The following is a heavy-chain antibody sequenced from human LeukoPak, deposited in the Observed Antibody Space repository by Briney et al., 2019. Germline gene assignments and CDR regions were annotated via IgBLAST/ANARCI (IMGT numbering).Heavy chain of an antibody. Sequence: GESLKISCKGSGYSFTSYWISWVRQMPGKGLEWMGXIDPSDSYTNYSPSFQGHVTISADKSISTAYLQWSSLKASDTAMYYCARLLAGRYYYYGMDVWGQGTTVTVSS. D-gene: IGHD6-19*01. J-gene: IGHJ6*02. CDR3: ARLLAGRYYYYGMDV. CDR2: IDPSDSYT. V-gene: IGHV5-10-1*01. CDR1: GYSFTSYW.